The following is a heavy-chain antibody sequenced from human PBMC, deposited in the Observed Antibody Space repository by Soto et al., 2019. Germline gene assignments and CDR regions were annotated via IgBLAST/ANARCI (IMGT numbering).Heavy chain of an antibody. CDR3: ARDPGTIFGVAVYFDY. CDR2: IYYSGST. V-gene: IGHV4-59*02. Sequence: ATETLSLTCTVSGGSVSSYYWSWIRQPPGKGLEWIGYIYYSGSTNYNPSLKSRVTISVDTSKNQFSLKLSSVTAADTAVYYCARDPGTIFGVAVYFDYWGQGTLVTVSS. J-gene: IGHJ4*02. D-gene: IGHD3-3*01. CDR1: GGSVSSYY.